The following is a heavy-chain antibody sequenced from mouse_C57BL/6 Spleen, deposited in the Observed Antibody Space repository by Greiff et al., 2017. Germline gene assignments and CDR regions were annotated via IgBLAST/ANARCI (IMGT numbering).Heavy chain of an antibody. V-gene: IGHV1-42*01. CDR1: GYSFTGYY. Sequence: EVKLQESGPELVKPGASVKISCKASGYSFTGYYMNWVKQSPEKSLEWIGEINPSTGGTTYNQKFKAKATLTVDKSSSTAYMQLKSLTSEDSAVYYCARSSTVVATRYFDYWGQGTTLTVSS. CDR3: ARSSTVVATRYFDY. CDR2: INPSTGGT. D-gene: IGHD1-1*01. J-gene: IGHJ2*01.